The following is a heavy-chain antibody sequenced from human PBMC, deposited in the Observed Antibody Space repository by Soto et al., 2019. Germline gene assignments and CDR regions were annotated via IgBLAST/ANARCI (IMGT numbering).Heavy chain of an antibody. J-gene: IGHJ4*02. D-gene: IGHD2-2*01. CDR1: GFTFSSYA. CDR3: ARMGRWLQPASYFDY. V-gene: IGHV3-30-3*01. CDR2: ISYDGSNK. Sequence: QVQLVESGGGVVQPGRSLRLSCAASGFTFSSYAMHWVRQAPGKGLEWVAVISYDGSNKYYADSVKGRFTISRDNSKNTLYLQMNSLRAEDTAVYYCARMGRWLQPASYFDYWGQGTLVTVSS.